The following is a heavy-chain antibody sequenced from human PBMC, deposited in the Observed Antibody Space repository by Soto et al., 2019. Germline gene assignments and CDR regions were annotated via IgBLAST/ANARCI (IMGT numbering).Heavy chain of an antibody. D-gene: IGHD4-17*01. CDR2: MNPNRGNT. Sequence: QVQLVPSGAEVKKPGASVKVSCKASGYTFTSYDINWVRQATGQGFEYLGWMNPNRGNTGYVKKFQGRVTMTRDTSMSTAYMELSSLRSEDTAVYYCARGIKYGDYSRWFDPWGPGTLVTVSS. CDR3: ARGIKYGDYSRWFDP. J-gene: IGHJ5*02. CDR1: GYTFTSYD. V-gene: IGHV1-8*01.